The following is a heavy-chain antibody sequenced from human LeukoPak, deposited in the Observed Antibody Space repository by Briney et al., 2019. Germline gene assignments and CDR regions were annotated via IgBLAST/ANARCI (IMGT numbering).Heavy chain of an antibody. Sequence: GGSLRLSCTTYGFTFADYAMSWFRQAPGKGLEWVGFIRSKPYGGTTEYAASVKGRFTISRDDPKSIAYLQMNSLKTEDTAVYYCSRSLYYYDTSGPRLNWFDPWGQGTLVTVSS. CDR3: SRSLYYYDTSGPRLNWFDP. CDR1: GFTFADYA. J-gene: IGHJ5*02. CDR2: IRSKPYGGTT. V-gene: IGHV3-49*03. D-gene: IGHD3-22*01.